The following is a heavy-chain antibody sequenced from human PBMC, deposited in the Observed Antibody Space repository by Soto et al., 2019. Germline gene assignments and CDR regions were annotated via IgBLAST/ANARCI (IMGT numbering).Heavy chain of an antibody. CDR2: INHSGSN. D-gene: IGHD6-13*01. V-gene: IGHV4-34*01. Sequence: SETLSLTCAVYVGSFSGYYWSWIRQPPGKGLECIWEINHSGSNNYNPSLKSRVTISVDTSKNQFSLKLSSVTAADTAVYYCASIRPYSSSRRKVEYWGQGTLVTVSS. CDR3: ASIRPYSSSRRKVEY. CDR1: VGSFSGYY. J-gene: IGHJ4*02.